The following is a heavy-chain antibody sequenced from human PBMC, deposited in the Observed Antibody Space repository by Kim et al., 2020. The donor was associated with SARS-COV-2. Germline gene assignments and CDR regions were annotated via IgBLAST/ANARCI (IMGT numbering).Heavy chain of an antibody. D-gene: IGHD2-15*01. V-gene: IGHV1-2*02. CDR3: ARDDCSGGRCYLVWFDP. Sequence: ASVKVSCKASGYTFTGYYMHWVGQAPGQGLEWMGWINPHRGVQNYAQKFQGRVTMTRDTPTNTAYMELSRLKPDDTAVYYCARDDCSGGRCYLVWFDPWGQGTLVTVSS. CDR1: GYTFTGYY. J-gene: IGHJ5*02. CDR2: INPHRGVQ.